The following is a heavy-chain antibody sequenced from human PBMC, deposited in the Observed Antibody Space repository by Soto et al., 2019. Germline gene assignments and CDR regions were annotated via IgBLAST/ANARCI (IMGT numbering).Heavy chain of an antibody. CDR3: ARDQYCSSTSCLPYGMDV. D-gene: IGHD2-2*01. J-gene: IGHJ6*02. V-gene: IGHV3-33*01. CDR1: GFTFSSYG. Sequence: GGSLRLFCAASGFTFSSYGMHWVRQAPGKGLEWVAVIWYDGSNKYYADSVKGRFTISRDNSKNTLYLQMNSLRAEDTAVYYCARDQYCSSTSCLPYGMDVWGQGTTVTVSS. CDR2: IWYDGSNK.